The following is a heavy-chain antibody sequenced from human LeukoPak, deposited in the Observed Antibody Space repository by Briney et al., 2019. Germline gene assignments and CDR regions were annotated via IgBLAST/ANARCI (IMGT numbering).Heavy chain of an antibody. V-gene: IGHV3-30-3*01. D-gene: IGHD2-2*01. CDR3: ATTYSSSTSCYEGYFDY. J-gene: IGHJ4*02. Sequence: PGGSLRLSCAASGFTFSSYAMHWVRQAPGKGLEWVAVISYDGSNKYYADSVKGRFTISRDNSKNKLYLQMNSLRAEDTAVYYCATTYSSSTSCYEGYFDYWGQGTLVTVSS. CDR1: GFTFSSYA. CDR2: ISYDGSNK.